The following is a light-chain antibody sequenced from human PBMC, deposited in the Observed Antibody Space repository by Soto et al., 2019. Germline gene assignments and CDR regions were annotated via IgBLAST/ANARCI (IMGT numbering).Light chain of an antibody. CDR1: QSFSSSH. J-gene: IGKJ4*01. CDR2: DTS. Sequence: EVVLTQSPGTLSLSPCERATLSCRASQSFSSSHLAWYQQKPGQAPRLLIYDTSRRAIGIPDRFSGSGSGTDFTLTISRLEPEDFAVYYCQQYGSSPLTFGGGTKVDIK. CDR3: QQYGSSPLT. V-gene: IGKV3-20*01.